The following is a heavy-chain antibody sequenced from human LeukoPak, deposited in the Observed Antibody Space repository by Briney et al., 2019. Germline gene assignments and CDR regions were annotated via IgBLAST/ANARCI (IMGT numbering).Heavy chain of an antibody. V-gene: IGHV1-2*02. CDR1: GYTFTSYG. Sequence: GASVKVSCKASGYTFTSYGITWVRQAPGQGLEWLGWINPNSGGTNYAQKFQGRVTMTRDTSISTAYMELSRLRSDDTAVYYCARDHYDYYFDYWGQGTLVTVSS. CDR2: INPNSGGT. D-gene: IGHD5-12*01. CDR3: ARDHYDYYFDY. J-gene: IGHJ4*02.